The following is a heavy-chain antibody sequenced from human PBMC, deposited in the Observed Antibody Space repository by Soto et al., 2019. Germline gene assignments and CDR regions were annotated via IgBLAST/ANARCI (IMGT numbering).Heavy chain of an antibody. J-gene: IGHJ4*02. CDR3: ARSVAVPGAHIDY. CDR2: VYYTGST. V-gene: IGHV4-59*01. CDR1: GGSISGSY. Sequence: SETLSLTCSVSGGSISGSYWSWIRQSPGKGLEWLGYVYYTGSTNYSPSLRSRVSISVDTSKNEFSLKLSSVTAADTAVYFCARSVAVPGAHIDYWGQGTQVTVSS. D-gene: IGHD6-19*01.